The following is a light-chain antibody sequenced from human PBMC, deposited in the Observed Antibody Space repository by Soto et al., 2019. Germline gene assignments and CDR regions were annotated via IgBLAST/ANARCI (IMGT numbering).Light chain of an antibody. V-gene: IGKV1-39*01. CDR1: QSISSY. J-gene: IGKJ1*01. CDR3: QQSYSTPRT. CDR2: AAS. Sequence: DIQMTQSPSSLSASVGDRVTITCRASQSISSYLNWYQQKPGKAPKLLISAASSLQSGVPSRFSGSGSGTAFTLTISSLQPEDFATYYCQQSYSTPRTFGQGTKVEIK.